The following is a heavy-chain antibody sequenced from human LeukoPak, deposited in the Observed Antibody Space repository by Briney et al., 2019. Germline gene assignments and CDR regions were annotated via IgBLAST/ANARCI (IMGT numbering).Heavy chain of an antibody. Sequence: GGSLRLSCAASGFTFSSYWMHWVRQAPGKGLVWVSRINSDGSSTSYADSVKGRFTISRDNAKNTLYLQMNSLRAEDTAVYYCARGSFRHYYDSSGYYYPLDYWGQGTLVTVSS. D-gene: IGHD3-22*01. CDR2: INSDGSST. CDR3: ARGSFRHYYDSSGYYYPLDY. J-gene: IGHJ4*02. V-gene: IGHV3-74*01. CDR1: GFTFSSYW.